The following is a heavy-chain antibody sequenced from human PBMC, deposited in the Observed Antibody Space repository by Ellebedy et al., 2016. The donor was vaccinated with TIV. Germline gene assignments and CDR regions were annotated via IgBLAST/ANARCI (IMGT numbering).Heavy chain of an antibody. CDR3: AVLGGDIVVVPAAMLSDY. CDR1: GYTFSGYY. CDR2: INPNSGGT. J-gene: IGHJ4*02. V-gene: IGHV1-2*02. Sequence: ASVKVSCXASGYTFSGYYTHWVRQAPGQGLEWMGWINPNSGGTNYAQKFQGRVTMTRDTSISTAYMELSRLRSDDTAVYYCAVLGGDIVVVPAAMLSDYWGQGTLVTVSS. D-gene: IGHD2-2*01.